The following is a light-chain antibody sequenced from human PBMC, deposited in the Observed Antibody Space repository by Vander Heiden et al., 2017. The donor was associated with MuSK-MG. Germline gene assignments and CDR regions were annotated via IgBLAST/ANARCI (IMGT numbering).Light chain of an antibody. CDR1: RLSYKY. V-gene: IGLV3-1*01. Sequence: SFELTQPPSASVHSGQTSTIPCSRDRLSYKYTSWNQQKPGQSPVLVIYQDNKRPSGITERFSGSNSGNTATLTISGTQPMDEADYYCQAWDGSTVFGGGTKLTVL. J-gene: IGLJ3*02. CDR2: QDN. CDR3: QAWDGSTV.